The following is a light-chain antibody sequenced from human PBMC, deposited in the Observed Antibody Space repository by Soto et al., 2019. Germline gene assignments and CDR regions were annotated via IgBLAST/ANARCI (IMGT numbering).Light chain of an antibody. CDR2: DVS. Sequence: QSVLTQPASVSGSPGQSITISCTGKSQEVSGYNYVSWYQQHPGKAPELMIHDVSNRPSGVFNRFSGSKSGNTASLTISWLQAEDEAEYYCISYTSSSLYVFGTGTKVTVL. CDR3: ISYTSSSLYV. CDR1: SQEVSGYNY. J-gene: IGLJ1*01. V-gene: IGLV2-14*01.